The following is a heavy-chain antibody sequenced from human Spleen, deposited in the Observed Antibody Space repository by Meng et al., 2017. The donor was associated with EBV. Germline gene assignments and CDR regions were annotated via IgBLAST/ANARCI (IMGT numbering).Heavy chain of an antibody. CDR3: ARAEWSAPYYFDY. Sequence: QLQASGPGLVQPSETLSLTCTVFGWSFSGYYWGWIRQPQGKGLEWIGEINHSGSTKYNPSLKSRVTISVDTSKNQFSLKLSSVTAADTAVYFCARAEWSAPYYFDYWGQGTLVTVSS. D-gene: IGHD3-3*01. CDR1: GWSFSGYY. J-gene: IGHJ4*02. CDR2: INHSGST. V-gene: IGHV4-34*09.